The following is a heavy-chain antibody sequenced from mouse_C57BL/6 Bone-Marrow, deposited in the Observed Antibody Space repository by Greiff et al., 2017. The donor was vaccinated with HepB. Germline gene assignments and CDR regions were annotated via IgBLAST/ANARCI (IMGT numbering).Heavy chain of an antibody. V-gene: IGHV5-6*02. D-gene: IGHD1-1*01. CDR3: ARRPTVVSGYFDV. Sequence: DVKLVESGGDLVKPGGSLKLSCAASGFTFSSYGMSWVRQTPDKRLEWVATLSSGGSYTYYPDSVKGRFTISRDNAKNTLYLQMSSLKSEDTAMYYCARRPTVVSGYFDVWGTGTTVTVSS. J-gene: IGHJ1*03. CDR2: LSSGGSYT. CDR1: GFTFSSYG.